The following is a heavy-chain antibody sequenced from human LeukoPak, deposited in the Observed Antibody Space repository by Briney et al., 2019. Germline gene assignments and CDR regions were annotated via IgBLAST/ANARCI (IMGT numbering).Heavy chain of an antibody. Sequence: GGSLRLSCAASGFTFSSYAMSWVRQAPGKGLEWVSAISGSGGSTYYADSVKGRFTISRDNSKNTLYLQMNSLRAEDTAVYYCAKDLDVGRAAAGTGYDYWGQGTLVTVSS. J-gene: IGHJ4*02. CDR2: ISGSGGST. V-gene: IGHV3-23*01. D-gene: IGHD6-13*01. CDR1: GFTFSSYA. CDR3: AKDLDVGRAAAGTGYDY.